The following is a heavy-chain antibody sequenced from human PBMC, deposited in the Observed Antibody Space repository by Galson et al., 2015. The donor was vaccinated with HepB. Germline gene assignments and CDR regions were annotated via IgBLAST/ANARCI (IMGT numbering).Heavy chain of an antibody. Sequence: SLRLSCAVSGFTFSRHAFHWVRQAPGRGLEWVALISSDYTSKFYADSVVGRLTISRDNSKDTEYLQMNSLRDEDTAVYYCASDCDGSGSFYNMLGYWGQGTMVTVSS. CDR1: GFTFSRHA. V-gene: IGHV3-30*07. CDR2: ISSDYTSK. D-gene: IGHD3-10*01. J-gene: IGHJ4*02. CDR3: ASDCDGSGSFYNMLGY.